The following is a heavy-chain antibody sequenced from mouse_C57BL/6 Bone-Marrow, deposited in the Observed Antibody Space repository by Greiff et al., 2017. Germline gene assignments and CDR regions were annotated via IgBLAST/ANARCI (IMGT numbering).Heavy chain of an antibody. Sequence: VQLQQPGTELVKPGASVKLSCKASGYTFTSYWMPWVKQRPGQGLEWIGNINPSNGGTNYNEKFKSKATLTVDKSSSTAYMQLSSLTSEGSAVYYCAGIGDCGITTTVFDVWGTGTTVTVSS. CDR2: INPSNGGT. D-gene: IGHD2-4*01. CDR3: AGIGDCGITTTVFDV. J-gene: IGHJ1*03. CDR1: GYTFTSYW. V-gene: IGHV1-53*01.